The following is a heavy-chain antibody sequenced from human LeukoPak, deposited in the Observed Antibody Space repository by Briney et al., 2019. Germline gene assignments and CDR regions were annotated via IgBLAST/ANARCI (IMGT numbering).Heavy chain of an antibody. CDR2: INHSGST. CDR3: ASLGQYCSSTSCPDY. CDR1: GGSFSGYY. Sequence: SETLSLTRAVYGGSFSGYYWSWICQPPGKGLEWIGEINHSGSTNYNPSLKSRVTISVDASKNQFSLKLSSVTAADTAVYYCASLGQYCSSTSCPDYWGQGTLVTVSS. D-gene: IGHD2-2*01. J-gene: IGHJ4*02. V-gene: IGHV4-34*01.